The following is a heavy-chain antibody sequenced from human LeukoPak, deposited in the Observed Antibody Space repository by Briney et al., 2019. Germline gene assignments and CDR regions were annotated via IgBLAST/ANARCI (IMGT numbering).Heavy chain of an antibody. V-gene: IGHV3-23*01. D-gene: IGHD3-22*01. CDR3: TTDVPAGYYDSSGLDY. CDR2: ISGSGGST. CDR1: GFTFSSYA. Sequence: GGSLRLSCAASGFTFSSYAMSWVRQAPGKGLEWVSAISGSGGSTYYADSVKGRFTISRDNSKNTLYLQMNSLRAEDTAVYYCTTDVPAGYYDSSGLDYWGQGTLVTVSS. J-gene: IGHJ4*02.